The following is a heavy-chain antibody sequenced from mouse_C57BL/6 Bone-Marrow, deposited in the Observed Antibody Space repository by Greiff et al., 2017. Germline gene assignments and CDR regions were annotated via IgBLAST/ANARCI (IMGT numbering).Heavy chain of an antibody. D-gene: IGHD1-1*01. Sequence: EVQLQQSGPELVKPGASVKISCKASGYTFTDYYMNWVKQSHGKSLEWIGDINPNNGGTSYNQKLKGQATLTVDKSSSTAYMELRSLTSEDSAVFYCARDYYGSSWYFDYWGQGTILTVSS. CDR2: INPNNGGT. CDR1: GYTFTDYY. CDR3: ARDYYGSSWYFDY. V-gene: IGHV1-26*01. J-gene: IGHJ2*01.